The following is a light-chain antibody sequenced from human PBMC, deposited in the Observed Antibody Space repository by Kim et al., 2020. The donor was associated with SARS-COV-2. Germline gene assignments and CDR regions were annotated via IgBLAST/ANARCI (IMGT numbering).Light chain of an antibody. Sequence: GQSVTISCTGTSSDVGGYNYVSWYQQHPGKAPKRMIYEVSKRPSGVPDRFSGSKSGNTASLTVSGLQAEDEADYYCSSYAGSNNFVFGGGTKLTVL. CDR2: EVS. CDR1: SSDVGGYNY. V-gene: IGLV2-8*01. CDR3: SSYAGSNNFV. J-gene: IGLJ2*01.